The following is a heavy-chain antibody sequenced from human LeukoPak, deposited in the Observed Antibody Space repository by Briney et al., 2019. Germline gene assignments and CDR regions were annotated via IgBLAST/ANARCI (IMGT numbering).Heavy chain of an antibody. CDR1: GFTFSSYS. J-gene: IGHJ4*02. V-gene: IGHV3-23*01. Sequence: GGSLRLSCAASGFTFSSYSMNWVRQAPGKGLEWVSAISGSGGSTYYADSVKGRFTISRDNSKNTLYLQMNSLRAEDTAVYYCAKVWQWLVTGGFDYWGQGTLVTVSS. D-gene: IGHD6-19*01. CDR3: AKVWQWLVTGGFDY. CDR2: ISGSGGST.